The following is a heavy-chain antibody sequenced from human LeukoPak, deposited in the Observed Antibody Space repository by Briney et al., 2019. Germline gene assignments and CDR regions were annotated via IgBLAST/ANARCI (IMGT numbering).Heavy chain of an antibody. V-gene: IGHV3-7*05. CDR2: IKQDGSEK. D-gene: IGHD3-10*01. Sequence: GGSLRLSCVASGFTFSNYWMTWVRQAPGKGLEWVANIKQDGSEKYFVDSVRGRFTISRDNAKDSLYLQMNSLRAEDTAVYYCVRGSSGTVVRGVAWAWFDPWGEGALVSVPS. CDR1: GFTFSNYW. J-gene: IGHJ5*02. CDR3: VRGSSGTVVRGVAWAWFDP.